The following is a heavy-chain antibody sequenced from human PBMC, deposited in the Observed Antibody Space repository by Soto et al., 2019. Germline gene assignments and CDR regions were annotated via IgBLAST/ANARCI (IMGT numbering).Heavy chain of an antibody. V-gene: IGHV3-23*01. J-gene: IGHJ4*02. CDR2: ISANGQGI. Sequence: GGSLRLSCAASGLTFSTYALSWVRQAPGKGLEWVSAISANGQGIYYADSVRGRFTISRDNSKNTIFLHMDSLRAEDTAVYYCAKDRNYPRDQFHYWGQGTLVTVSS. D-gene: IGHD1-7*01. CDR3: AKDRNYPRDQFHY. CDR1: GLTFSTYA.